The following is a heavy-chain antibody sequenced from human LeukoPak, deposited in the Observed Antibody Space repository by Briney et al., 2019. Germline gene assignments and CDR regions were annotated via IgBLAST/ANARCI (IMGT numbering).Heavy chain of an antibody. V-gene: IGHV4-59*01. D-gene: IGHD3-22*01. CDR1: GGSISSSY. CDR2: ISHSGGT. Sequence: PSETLSLTCTVSGGSISSSYWSWIRQPPGRGLEWIGYISHSGGTNYKPSLKSRVSISVDTSKNQFSLKLTSVTAADTAMYYCARGYYDARGDSNPFDIWGQGTMVTVSS. J-gene: IGHJ3*02. CDR3: ARGYYDARGDSNPFDI.